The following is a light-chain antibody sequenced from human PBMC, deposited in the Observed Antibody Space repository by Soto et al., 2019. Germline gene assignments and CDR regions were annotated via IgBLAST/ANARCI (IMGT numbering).Light chain of an antibody. CDR1: QGISSA. V-gene: IGKV1-13*02. CDR2: DAS. CDR3: QQFNSYPLT. J-gene: IGKJ4*01. Sequence: AIPLTQSPSSLSASVGDRVTITCRASQGISSALAWYQQKPEKAPKLLIYDASSLESGVPSRFSGSGSGTDFTLTISSLQPEDFVTYYCQQFNSYPLTFGGGTKVEIK.